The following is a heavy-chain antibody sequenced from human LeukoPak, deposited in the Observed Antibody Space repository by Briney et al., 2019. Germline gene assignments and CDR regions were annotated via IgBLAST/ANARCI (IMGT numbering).Heavy chain of an antibody. CDR3: ASVTYSDYSGNDY. J-gene: IGHJ4*02. D-gene: IGHD3-22*01. CDR1: GYTFTGYY. CDR2: IYPNSGET. V-gene: IGHV1-2*02. Sequence: ASVKVACKASGYTFTGYYMHWVRQAPGQGLEWMGWIYPNSGETKYAQKFQGRVTMTRDSSISTAYMELSSLTSDDTAVYYCASVTYSDYSGNDYWGQGTLVTVSS.